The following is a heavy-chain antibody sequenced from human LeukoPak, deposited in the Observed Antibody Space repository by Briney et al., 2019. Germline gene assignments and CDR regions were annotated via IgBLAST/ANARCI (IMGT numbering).Heavy chain of an antibody. V-gene: IGHV4-4*02. CDR3: ARVPDCSGGSCYYYYGMDV. J-gene: IGHJ6*02. Sequence: PSETLSLTCAVSGGSISSSNWWSWVRQPPGKGLEWIGEIYHSGSTNYNPSLKSRVTISVDKSKNQFSLKLSSVTAADTAVYYCARVPDCSGGSCYYYYGMDVWGQGTTVTVSS. D-gene: IGHD2-15*01. CDR1: GGSISSSNW. CDR2: IYHSGST.